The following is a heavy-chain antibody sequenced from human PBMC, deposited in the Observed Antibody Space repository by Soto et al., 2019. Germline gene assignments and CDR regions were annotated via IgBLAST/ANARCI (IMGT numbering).Heavy chain of an antibody. Sequence: SETLSLTCTVSVGSISSSIYYWGWIGQPPGKGLEWIGSIYYSGSTYYNPSLKSRVNLSVDTSKKQFSLKLSSVTAADTAVYYCASHPKDIVVVVAAPQIGWFDPWGQGTLVTVS. J-gene: IGHJ5*02. CDR2: IYYSGST. D-gene: IGHD2-15*01. CDR1: VGSISSSIYY. CDR3: ASHPKDIVVVVAAPQIGWFDP. V-gene: IGHV4-39*01.